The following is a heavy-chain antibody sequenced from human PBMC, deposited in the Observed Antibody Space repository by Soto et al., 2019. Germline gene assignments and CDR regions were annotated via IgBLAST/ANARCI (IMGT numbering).Heavy chain of an antibody. CDR3: ARGYSNYVSADY. CDR2: IYYSGST. CDR1: GGSISSGGYY. Sequence: QVQLQESGPGLVKPSQTLSLTCTVSGGSISSGGYYWSWIRQHPGKGLEWIGYIYYSGSTYYNPSLKSRVTISVDTSKNQFSPQLSSVTAADTAVYYCARGYSNYVSADYWGQGTLVTVSS. V-gene: IGHV4-31*03. D-gene: IGHD4-4*01. J-gene: IGHJ4*02.